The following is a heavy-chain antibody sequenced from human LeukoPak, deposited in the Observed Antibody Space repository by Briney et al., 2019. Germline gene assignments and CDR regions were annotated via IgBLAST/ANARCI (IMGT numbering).Heavy chain of an antibody. J-gene: IGHJ6*02. Sequence: PGGSLRLSCAASGFTFSSYAMSWVRQAPGKGLEWVSRISGSGGSTYYVDSVKGRFTISRDNSKNTLYLQMSSLRAEDTAVYYCAKNIITVAGTRTYFFVMDVWGQGTTVTVSS. CDR1: GFTFSSYA. V-gene: IGHV3-23*01. CDR3: AKNIITVAGTRTYFFVMDV. CDR2: ISGSGGST. D-gene: IGHD6-19*01.